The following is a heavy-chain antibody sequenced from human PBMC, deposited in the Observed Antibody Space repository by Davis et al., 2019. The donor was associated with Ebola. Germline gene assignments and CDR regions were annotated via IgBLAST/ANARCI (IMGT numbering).Heavy chain of an antibody. J-gene: IGHJ4*02. CDR3: ARGQGYCSGGSCYSVVNY. CDR2: IYYSGST. Sequence: PSETLSLTCTVSGGSISSGGYYWSWIRQHPGKGLEWIGYIYYSGSTYYNPSLKSRVTISVDTSKNQFSLKLSSVTAADTAVYYCARGQGYCSGGSCYSVVNYWGQGTLVTVSS. D-gene: IGHD2-15*01. V-gene: IGHV4-31*03. CDR1: GGSISSGGYY.